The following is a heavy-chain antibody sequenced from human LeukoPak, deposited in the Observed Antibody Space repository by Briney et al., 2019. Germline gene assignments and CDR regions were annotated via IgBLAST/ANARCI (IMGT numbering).Heavy chain of an antibody. D-gene: IGHD1-7*01. CDR1: GYSLTKLS. V-gene: IGHV1-24*01. Sequence: ASVKVSCKLSGYSLTKLSMHWVRQAPGKGLGWMGGFDPEDGETIYAQKFQGRVTMTEDTSTDTAYMELSSLRSEDTAVYYCATSGVLELEKGFDYWGQGTLVTVSS. CDR2: FDPEDGET. CDR3: ATSGVLELEKGFDY. J-gene: IGHJ4*02.